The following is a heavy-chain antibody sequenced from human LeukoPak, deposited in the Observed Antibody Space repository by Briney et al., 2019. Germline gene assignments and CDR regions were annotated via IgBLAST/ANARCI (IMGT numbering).Heavy chain of an antibody. D-gene: IGHD6-6*01. V-gene: IGHV3-53*04. J-gene: IGHJ6*02. CDR2: IYSGGST. CDR1: GFTVSSNY. CDR3: ASHRARHSSSSNYYYYGMDV. Sequence: PGGSLRLSCAASGFTVSSNYMSWVRQAPGKGLEWVSVIYSGGSTYYADSVKGRFTISRHNSKNTLYLQMNSLRAEDTAVYYCASHRARHSSSSNYYYYGMDVWGQGTTVTVSS.